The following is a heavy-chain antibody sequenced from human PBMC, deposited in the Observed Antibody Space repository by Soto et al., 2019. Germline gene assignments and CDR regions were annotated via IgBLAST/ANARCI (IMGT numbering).Heavy chain of an antibody. Sequence: GGSLRLSCAASGFTFSSYGMHWVRQAPGKGLEWVAVISYDGSNKYYADSVKGRFTISRDNSKNTLYLQMNSLRAEDTAVYYCAKDRISYCSGGSCYSWSDYWGQGTLVTVSS. CDR1: GFTFSSYG. D-gene: IGHD2-15*01. CDR2: ISYDGSNK. CDR3: AKDRISYCSGGSCYSWSDY. V-gene: IGHV3-30*18. J-gene: IGHJ4*02.